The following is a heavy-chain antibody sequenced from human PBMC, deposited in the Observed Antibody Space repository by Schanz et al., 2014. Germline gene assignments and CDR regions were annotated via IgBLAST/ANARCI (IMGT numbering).Heavy chain of an antibody. Sequence: EEQLVESGGGLVQPGGSLRLSCAASGFTFSSYSMNWVRQAPGKGLEWVSSISSRSSHIYYADSVKGRFTMSRDNAKNSVFLQMNSLRAEDTAVYYCTRDVRLDRRGNWFDPWGQGTLVTVSS. J-gene: IGHJ5*02. D-gene: IGHD1-1*01. CDR2: ISSRSSHI. CDR1: GFTFSSYS. CDR3: TRDVRLDRRGNWFDP. V-gene: IGHV3-21*04.